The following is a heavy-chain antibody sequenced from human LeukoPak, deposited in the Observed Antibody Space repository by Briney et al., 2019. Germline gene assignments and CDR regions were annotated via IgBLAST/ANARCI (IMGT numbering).Heavy chain of an antibody. CDR2: INPNSGGT. CDR1: GYTFSGYY. J-gene: IGHJ4*02. CDR3: ARGDCSSTDCYRAEEDDYRQDY. V-gene: IGHV1-2*02. Sequence: GASVKVSCKASGYTFSGYYIHWVRQAPGQGLECMGWINPNSGGTKYAQKFQGRVTMTRDTSISTAYMELSSLRSDDTAVYYCARGDCSSTDCYRAEEDDYRQDYWGQRTLVTVSS. D-gene: IGHD2-2*01.